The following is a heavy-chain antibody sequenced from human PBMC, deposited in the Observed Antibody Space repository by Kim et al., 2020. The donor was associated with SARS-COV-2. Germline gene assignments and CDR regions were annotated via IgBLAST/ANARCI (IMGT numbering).Heavy chain of an antibody. V-gene: IGHV3-30*01. D-gene: IGHD3-10*01. CDR3: ARDLENYYGSGSYLDY. J-gene: IGHJ4*02. Sequence: SVKGRFTNSRDNSKNTLYLQMNSLRAEDTAVYYCARDLENYYGSGSYLDYWGQGTLVTVSS.